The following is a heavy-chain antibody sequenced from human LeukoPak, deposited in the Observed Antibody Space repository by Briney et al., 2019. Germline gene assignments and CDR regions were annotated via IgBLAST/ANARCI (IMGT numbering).Heavy chain of an antibody. D-gene: IGHD2-15*01. J-gene: IGHJ4*02. CDR1: GYTFNTYF. V-gene: IGHV7-4-1*02. Sequence: ASVKVSCKTSGYTFNTYFINWVRQAPGQGLEWVGWINTNTGNPTYAQDFTGRFVLSLDTSVSTAYLQITSLKAEDTAVYYCARILPSSHGSMRYWGQGTLVTVSS. CDR2: INTNTGNP. CDR3: ARILPSSHGSMRY.